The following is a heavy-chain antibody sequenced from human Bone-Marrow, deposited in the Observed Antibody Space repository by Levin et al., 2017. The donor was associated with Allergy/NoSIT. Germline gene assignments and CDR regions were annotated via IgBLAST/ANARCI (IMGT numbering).Heavy chain of an antibody. CDR2: IKNSGTYT. CDR1: GFTFSDYY. V-gene: IGHV3-11*05. J-gene: IGHJ4*02. CDR3: ARGVGAPDYFDS. Sequence: NPGGSLRLSCAASGFTFSDYYMTWIRQAPGKGLEWVSYIKNSGTYTNYADSVRGRFTISRDNARNSLFLQMNSLRAEDTAVYYCARGVGAPDYFDSWGQGTLVTVSS. D-gene: IGHD1-14*01.